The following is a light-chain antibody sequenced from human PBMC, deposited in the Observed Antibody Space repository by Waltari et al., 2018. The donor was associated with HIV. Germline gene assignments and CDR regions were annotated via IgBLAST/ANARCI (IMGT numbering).Light chain of an antibody. V-gene: IGKV4-1*01. J-gene: IGKJ2*01. CDR2: WAS. CDR1: QTVLYSSNKKTY. Sequence: DIVLTQSPDSLAVSLDEGATINCKSSQTVLYSSNKKTYFAWYRQKPGQAPELLIYWASTRESGVPDRFSGSGSETDFTLTINNVQAEDVAVYYCHQYYNNPQTFGQGTKLEIK. CDR3: HQYYNNPQT.